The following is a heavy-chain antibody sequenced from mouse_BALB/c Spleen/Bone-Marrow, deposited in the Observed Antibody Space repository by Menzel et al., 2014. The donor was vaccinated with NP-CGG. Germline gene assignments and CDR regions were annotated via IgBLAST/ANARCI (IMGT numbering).Heavy chain of an antibody. CDR3: ARGITTAWFAY. J-gene: IGHJ3*01. D-gene: IGHD2-4*01. Sequence: EVQLQQSGPGLVKPSQSLSLTCTVTGYSITSDYAWNWIRQFPENKLEWKGYISYSGSTGYNPSLKSRISITRDTSKNQFFLQLNSVTTEDTATYYCARGITTAWFAYWGQGTLVTVSA. CDR2: ISYSGST. CDR1: GYSITSDYA. V-gene: IGHV3-2*02.